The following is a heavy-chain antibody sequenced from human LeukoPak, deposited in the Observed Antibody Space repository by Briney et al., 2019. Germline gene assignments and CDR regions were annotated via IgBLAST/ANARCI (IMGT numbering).Heavy chain of an antibody. J-gene: IGHJ3*02. CDR2: ISSSSSYT. V-gene: IGHV3-11*06. Sequence: GGSLRLSCAASGFTFSDYYMSWIRQAPGKELEWVSYISSSSSYTNYADSVKGRFTISRDNAKNSLYLQMNSLRAEDTAVYYCARGGGITMVRGVSDAFDIWGQGTMVTVSS. CDR1: GFTFSDYY. D-gene: IGHD3-10*01. CDR3: ARGGGITMVRGVSDAFDI.